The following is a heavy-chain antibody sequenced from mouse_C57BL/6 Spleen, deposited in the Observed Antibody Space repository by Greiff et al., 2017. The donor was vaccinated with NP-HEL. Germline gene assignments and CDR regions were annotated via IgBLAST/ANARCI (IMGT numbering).Heavy chain of an antibody. Sequence: VQLKQSGPGLVKPSQSLSLTCSVTGYSITSGYYWNWIRQFPGNKLEWMGYISYDGSNNYNPSLKNRISITRDTSKNQFFLKLNSVTTEDTATYYCARARGHYYGSSYGFAYWGQGTLVTVSA. D-gene: IGHD1-1*01. CDR3: ARARGHYYGSSYGFAY. V-gene: IGHV3-6*01. J-gene: IGHJ3*01. CDR2: ISYDGSN. CDR1: GYSITSGYY.